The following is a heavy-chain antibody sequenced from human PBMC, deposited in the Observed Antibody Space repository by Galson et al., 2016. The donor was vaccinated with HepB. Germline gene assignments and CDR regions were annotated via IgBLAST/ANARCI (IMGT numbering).Heavy chain of an antibody. Sequence: QSGAEVKKPGESLRISCKGSGYNFTNYWISWVRQMPGKGLEWMGRIDPSDSYTNYSPSFQGHVTISADKSISTAYLQWSSLKASDPAMYYCARRPLNYDSSGYYYDYWYFDLWGRGTLVTVSS. CDR2: IDPSDSYT. CDR1: GYNFTNYW. V-gene: IGHV5-10-1*01. J-gene: IGHJ2*01. D-gene: IGHD3-22*01. CDR3: ARRPLNYDSSGYYYDYWYFDL.